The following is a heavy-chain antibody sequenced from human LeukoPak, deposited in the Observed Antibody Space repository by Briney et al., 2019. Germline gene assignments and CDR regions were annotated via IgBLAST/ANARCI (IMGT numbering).Heavy chain of an antibody. D-gene: IGHD2-2*01. CDR2: IYYSGST. J-gene: IGHJ6*02. V-gene: IGHV4-59*01. CDR1: GGSISSYY. CDR3: ARQVGCSSTSCYYGMDV. Sequence: PSETLSLTCAVSGGSISSYYWSWIRQPPGKGLEWIGYIYYSGSTNYNPSLKSRVTISVDTSKNQFSLKLSSVTAADTAVYYCARQVGCSSTSCYYGMDVWGQGTTVTVSS.